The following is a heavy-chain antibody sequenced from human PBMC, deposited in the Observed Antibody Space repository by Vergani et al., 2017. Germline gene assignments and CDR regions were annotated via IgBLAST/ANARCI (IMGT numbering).Heavy chain of an antibody. V-gene: IGHV3-30*02. CDR1: GFTFRIYG. CDR3: ARGAGYCSSTSCPPTLRNYYYYMDV. CDR2: IRYDGTKR. D-gene: IGHD2-2*01. J-gene: IGHJ6*03. Sequence: QVQLVESGGGVVQPGGSLRLSCIASGFTFRIYGMYWVCPAPGKGLEWVAFIRYDGTKRFYGDSVKGRFTISRDNSPTTVFLQMKSLRADDSAVYYCARGAGYCSSTSCPPTLRNYYYYMDVWGKGTTVTVSS.